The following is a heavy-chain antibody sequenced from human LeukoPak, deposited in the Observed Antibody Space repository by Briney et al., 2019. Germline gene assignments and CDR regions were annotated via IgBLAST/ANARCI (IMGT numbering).Heavy chain of an antibody. Sequence: HSQTLSLTCAISGDSVSSNSAAWNWIRQSPSRGLEWLGRTYYRSKWYNDYAVSVKSRITINPDTSKNQFSLQLNSVTPEDTAVYYCARVAEDKYGPELNWFDPWGQGTLVTVSS. J-gene: IGHJ5*02. CDR1: GDSVSSNSAA. CDR3: ARVAEDKYGPELNWFDP. V-gene: IGHV6-1*01. D-gene: IGHD1-14*01. CDR2: TYYRSKWYN.